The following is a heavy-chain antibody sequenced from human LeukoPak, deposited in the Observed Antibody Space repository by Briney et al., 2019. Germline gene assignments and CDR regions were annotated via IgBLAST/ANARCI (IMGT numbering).Heavy chain of an antibody. CDR3: ARIQRKRGYSYGPHYYYYYGMDV. J-gene: IGHJ6*02. D-gene: IGHD5-18*01. V-gene: IGHV1-18*01. CDR2: ISAYNGNT. CDR1: GYTFTSYG. Sequence: ASVKVSCKASGYTFTSYGISWVRQAPGQGLEWMGWISAYNGNTNYAQKLQGRVTMTTDTSTSTAYMGLRSLRSDDTAVYYCARIQRKRGYSYGPHYYYYYGMDVWGQGTTVTVSS.